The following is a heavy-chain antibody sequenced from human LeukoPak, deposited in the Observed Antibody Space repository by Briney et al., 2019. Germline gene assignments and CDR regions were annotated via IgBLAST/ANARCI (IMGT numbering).Heavy chain of an antibody. Sequence: GGSLRLSCAAAGFTFTDYSMNWVRQAPGKGLEWVSTISSDSGHIYYADSVKGRFTISRDNSNNTLYLQMNSLRAEDTALYYCAKGINSGDLDYWGQGTQVTVSS. J-gene: IGHJ4*02. CDR3: AKGINSGDLDY. V-gene: IGHV3-21*04. CDR2: ISSDSGHI. CDR1: GFTFTDYS. D-gene: IGHD6-19*01.